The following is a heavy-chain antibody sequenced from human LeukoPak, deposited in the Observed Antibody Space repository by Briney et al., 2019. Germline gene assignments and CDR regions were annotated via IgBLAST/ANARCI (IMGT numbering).Heavy chain of an antibody. CDR1: GGSISSGGYS. V-gene: IGHV4-30-2*01. Sequence: SETLSLTCAVSGGSISSGGYSWSWIRQPPGKGLEWIGYIYHSGSTYYNPSLKSQVTISVDRSKNQFSLKLSSVTAADTAVYYCARGDSSGYYYAHFDYWGQGTLVTVSS. CDR2: IYHSGST. CDR3: ARGDSSGYYYAHFDY. D-gene: IGHD3-22*01. J-gene: IGHJ4*02.